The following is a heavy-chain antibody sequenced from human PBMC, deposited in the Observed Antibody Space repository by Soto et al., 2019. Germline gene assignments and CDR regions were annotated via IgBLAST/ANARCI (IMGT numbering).Heavy chain of an antibody. J-gene: IGHJ4*02. Sequence: PGGSLRLSCAASGFTFSSYGMHWVRQAPGKGLEWVAVISYDGSNKYYADSVKGRFTISRDNSKNTLYLQMNSLRAEDTAVYYCAKALSGEARNYWGQGTLVTVSS. CDR1: GFTFSSYG. CDR3: AKALSGEARNY. CDR2: ISYDGSNK. V-gene: IGHV3-30*18. D-gene: IGHD3-3*01.